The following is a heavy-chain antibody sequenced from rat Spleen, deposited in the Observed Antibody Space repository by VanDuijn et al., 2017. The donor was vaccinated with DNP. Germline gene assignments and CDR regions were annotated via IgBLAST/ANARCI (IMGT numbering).Heavy chain of an antibody. CDR3: ATDRY. CDR1: GFTFSAYY. CDR2: IGSAAYAP. J-gene: IGHJ2*01. V-gene: IGHV5-27*01. Sequence: EVQLVESGGGLVQPGRSLKLSCAASGFTFSAYYMAWVRQAPAKGLEWVAYIGSAAYAPYYGDSVKGRFTISRDNAKSTLYLQMDSLRSEDTATYYCATDRYWGQGVMVTVSS.